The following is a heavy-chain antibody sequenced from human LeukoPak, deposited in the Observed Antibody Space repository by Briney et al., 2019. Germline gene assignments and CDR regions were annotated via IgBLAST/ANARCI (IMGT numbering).Heavy chain of an antibody. CDR3: ARAVVPLFPFDY. V-gene: IGHV4-38-2*02. CDR2: IYYSGST. D-gene: IGHD4-23*01. CDR1: GYSISTGYY. J-gene: IGHJ4*02. Sequence: PSETLSLTCTVSGYSISTGYYWGWIRQPPGKGLEWIGSIYYSGSTYYNPSLKSRVTISIDTSKNQFSLRLSSVTAADTALYYCARAVVPLFPFDYWGQGTLVTVSS.